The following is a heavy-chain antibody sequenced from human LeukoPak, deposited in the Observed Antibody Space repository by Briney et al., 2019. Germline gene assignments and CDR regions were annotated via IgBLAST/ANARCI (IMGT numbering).Heavy chain of an antibody. CDR1: GFTFDDYA. CDR3: AKPYTTTVTTGWFDP. J-gene: IGHJ5*02. V-gene: IGHV3-43*02. D-gene: IGHD4-17*01. Sequence: AGGSLRLSCAASGFTFDDYAMQWVRQAPGKGLEWVSLISGDGGSTYYADSVKGRFTISRDNSKNSLYLQMNSLRTEDTALYYCAKPYTTTVTTGWFDPWGQGTLVTVSS. CDR2: ISGDGGST.